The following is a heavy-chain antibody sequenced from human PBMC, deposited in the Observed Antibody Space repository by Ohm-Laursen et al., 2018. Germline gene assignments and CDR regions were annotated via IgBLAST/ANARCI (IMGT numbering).Heavy chain of an antibody. CDR2: ISAYNGNT. V-gene: IGHV1-18*01. CDR3: AILDVVVVTESFDY. J-gene: IGHJ4*02. D-gene: IGHD2-21*02. Sequence: GASVKVSCKTSGYTFSSYGISWVRQAPGQGLEWMGWISAYNGNTNYAQNFQGRVTMTTDTSTSTAYMELRSLRSDDTAVYYCAILDVVVVTESFDYWGQGTLVAVSS. CDR1: GYTFSSYG.